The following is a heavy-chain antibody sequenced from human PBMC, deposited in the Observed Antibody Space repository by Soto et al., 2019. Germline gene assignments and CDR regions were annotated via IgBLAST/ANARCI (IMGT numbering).Heavy chain of an antibody. V-gene: IGHV2-5*02. CDR1: GFSLSTSGVG. Sequence: QITLKESGPTLVKPTQTLTLTCTFSGFSLSTSGVGVGWIRQPPGKALEWLALIYWDDDKRYSPSLKSRLTIAKDTAKNQVVLTMTNMDPVDTAAYYCAHWAGTAVFDYWGQGTLVTVSS. CDR2: IYWDDDK. CDR3: AHWAGTAVFDY. J-gene: IGHJ4*02.